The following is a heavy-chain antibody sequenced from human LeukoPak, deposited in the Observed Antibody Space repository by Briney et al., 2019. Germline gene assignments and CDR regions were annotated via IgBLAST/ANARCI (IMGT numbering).Heavy chain of an antibody. J-gene: IGHJ6*03. Sequence: GGSLRLSCAASGFTFSDYYMSWIRQAPGEGLEWVSYITSSSTIYYADSVKGRFTISRDNAKNSLYLQMNSLRADDTAVYYCARADRIYYMDVWGKGTTVTVSS. CDR2: ITSSSTI. V-gene: IGHV3-11*04. CDR1: GFTFSDYY. CDR3: ARADRIYYMDV.